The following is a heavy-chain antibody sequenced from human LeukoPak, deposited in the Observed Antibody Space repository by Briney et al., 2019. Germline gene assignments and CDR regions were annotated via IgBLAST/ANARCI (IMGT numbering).Heavy chain of an antibody. V-gene: IGHV3-7*03. CDR3: ARGRYSGTTYYFDY. CDR2: IKKDGSET. Sequence: GGSLRLSCAASGFTFSTSWMSWVRQVPGKGLEWVANIKKDGSETYYVDSVKGRFTISRDNAKNSLYLQMNSLRAEDTAMYYCARGRYSGTTYYFDYWGQGTLVAVSS. D-gene: IGHD5-12*01. J-gene: IGHJ4*02. CDR1: GFTFSTSW.